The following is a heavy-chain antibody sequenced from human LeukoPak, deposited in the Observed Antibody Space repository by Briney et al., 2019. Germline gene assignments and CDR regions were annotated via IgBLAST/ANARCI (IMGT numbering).Heavy chain of an antibody. CDR2: IYTSGST. D-gene: IGHD3-3*01. V-gene: IGHV4-4*07. CDR3: ARSQRITIFGVATASDAFDI. Sequence: SETLSLTCTVSGGSISSYYWSWIRQPAGKGLEWIGRIYTSGSTNYNPSLKSRVTMSVDTSKNQFSLKLSSVTAADTAVYYCARSQRITIFGVATASDAFDIWGQGTMVTVSS. CDR1: GGSISSYY. J-gene: IGHJ3*02.